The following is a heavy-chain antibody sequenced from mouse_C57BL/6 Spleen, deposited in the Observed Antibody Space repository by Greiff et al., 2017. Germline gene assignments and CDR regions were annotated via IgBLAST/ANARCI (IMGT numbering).Heavy chain of an antibody. CDR2: IDPSDSYT. D-gene: IGHD1-1*01. J-gene: IGHJ1*03. V-gene: IGHV1-59*01. CDR1: GYTFTSYW. CDR3: ARYWITTVVPYFDV. Sequence: QVQLQQPGAELVRPGPSVKLSCKASGYTFTSYWMHWVKQRPGQGLEWIGVIDPSDSYTNYNQKFKGKATLTVDTSSSTAYMQLSSLTSEDSAVYYCARYWITTVVPYFDVWGTGTTVTVSS.